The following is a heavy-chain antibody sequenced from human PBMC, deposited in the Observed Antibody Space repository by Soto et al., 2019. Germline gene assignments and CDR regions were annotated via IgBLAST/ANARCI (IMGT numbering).Heavy chain of an antibody. CDR2: IDPSDSYT. CDR3: ASTVVVVAAPEGMDV. CDR1: GYSFTSYW. V-gene: IGHV5-10-1*01. D-gene: IGHD2-15*01. J-gene: IGHJ6*02. Sequence: GESLKISCKGSGYSFTSYWISWVRQMPGKGLEWMGMIDPSDSYTNYSPSFQGHVTISADKSISTAYLQWSSLKASDTAMYYCASTVVVVAAPEGMDVWGQGTTVTVSS.